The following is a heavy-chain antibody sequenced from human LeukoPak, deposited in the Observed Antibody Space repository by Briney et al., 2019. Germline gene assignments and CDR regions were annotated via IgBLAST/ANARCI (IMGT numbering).Heavy chain of an antibody. CDR1: GGSISSYY. Sequence: PSETLSLTCTVSGGSISSYYWTWIRQPAGKGPEWIGRIHTSGSTNYNPSLKSRVNMSVDTSKNQFPLKLSSVTAADTAVYYCARVTDPRYNWFDPWGQGTLVTVSS. D-gene: IGHD2-21*02. CDR2: IHTSGST. V-gene: IGHV4-4*07. CDR3: ARVTDPRYNWFDP. J-gene: IGHJ5*02.